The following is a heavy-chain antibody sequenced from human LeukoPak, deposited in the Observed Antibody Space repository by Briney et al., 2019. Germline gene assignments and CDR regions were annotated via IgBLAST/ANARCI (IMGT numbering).Heavy chain of an antibody. J-gene: IGHJ4*02. CDR2: ISAYNGNT. D-gene: IGHD3-3*01. CDR1: GYTFTSYD. V-gene: IGHV1-18*01. CDR3: ARLTIFGVVIIPVADY. Sequence: GASVKVSCKASGYTFTSYDINWVRQATGQGLEWMGWISAYNGNTNYAQKLQGRVTMTTDTSTSTAYMELRSLRSDDTAVYYCARLTIFGVVIIPVADYWGQGTLVTVSS.